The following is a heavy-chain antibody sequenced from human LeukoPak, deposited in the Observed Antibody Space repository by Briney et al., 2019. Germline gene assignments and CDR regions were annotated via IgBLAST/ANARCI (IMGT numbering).Heavy chain of an antibody. CDR2: IQYDGSNE. CDR1: GFSFSAYG. Sequence: GGSLRLSCVASGFSFSAYGSHWVRQAPGKGLEWMAFIQYDGSNEYYADSVQGRFTISRDNSKNTLYLQMNSLRAEDTAVYYCARDRNNYYYGMDVWGQGTTVTVSS. D-gene: IGHD2/OR15-2a*01. J-gene: IGHJ6*02. V-gene: IGHV3-30*02. CDR3: ARDRNNYYYGMDV.